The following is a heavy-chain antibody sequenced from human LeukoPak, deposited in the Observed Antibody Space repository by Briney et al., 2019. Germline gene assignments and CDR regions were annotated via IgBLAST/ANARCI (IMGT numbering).Heavy chain of an antibody. Sequence: GGSLRLSCAASGFTFSSYDMSWVRQAPGKGLEWVSNINSRSSIIYYADSVKGRFTISRDNARNSLYLQMNSLRAEDTAVYYCARVLITFGGVIANGAFDIWGQGTMATVSS. CDR1: GFTFSSYD. J-gene: IGHJ3*02. CDR3: ARVLITFGGVIANGAFDI. CDR2: INSRSSII. V-gene: IGHV3-48*04. D-gene: IGHD3-16*02.